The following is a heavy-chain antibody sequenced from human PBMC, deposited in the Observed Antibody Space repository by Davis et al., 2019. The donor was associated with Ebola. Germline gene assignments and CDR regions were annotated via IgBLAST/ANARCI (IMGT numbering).Heavy chain of an antibody. J-gene: IGHJ6*04. Sequence: GESLKISCAASGVTFRSNWMQWVRQAPGKGLVWVSRINSDGSFTSYADSVKGRFTISRDNAKDTLFLQMNSLRADDTAVYYCARVRHSGTLGVYYGMDVWGKGTTVTVSS. D-gene: IGHD5-12*01. V-gene: IGHV3-74*01. CDR1: GVTFRSNW. CDR2: INSDGSFT. CDR3: ARVRHSGTLGVYYGMDV.